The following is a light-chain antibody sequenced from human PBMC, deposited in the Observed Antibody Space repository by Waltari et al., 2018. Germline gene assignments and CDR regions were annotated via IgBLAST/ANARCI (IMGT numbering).Light chain of an antibody. J-gene: IGKJ1*01. CDR3: QHYNNWPRT. CDR2: GAS. CDR1: QNVNRN. V-gene: IGKV3-15*01. Sequence: EIVMTQSPDTLSVSPGDRATLSCRASQNVNRNLAWYQKKRGQAPRLLIPGASARAAGIPPRFSGGGSGTEFTLTISSLQSEDFAVYYCQHYNNWPRTFGQGTKVEIK.